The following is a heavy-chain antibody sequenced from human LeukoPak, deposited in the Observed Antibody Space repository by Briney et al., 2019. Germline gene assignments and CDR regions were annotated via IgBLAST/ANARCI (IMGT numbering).Heavy chain of an antibody. Sequence: GGSLRLSCAASGFTFNNYDMNWVRQAPGKGLEWVSDISSGGNSKYYADSVRGRFTISRDNAKNSLYLQMNSLREEDTAIYCCASGQGWTWGQGKMVTVSS. CDR1: GFTFNNYD. J-gene: IGHJ3*01. D-gene: IGHD3/OR15-3a*01. CDR2: ISSGGNSK. V-gene: IGHV3-48*03. CDR3: ASGQGWT.